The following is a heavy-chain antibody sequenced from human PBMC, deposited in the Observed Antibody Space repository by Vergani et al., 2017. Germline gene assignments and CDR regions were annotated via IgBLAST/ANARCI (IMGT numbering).Heavy chain of an antibody. CDR1: GFTFRDFY. CDR3: ARGNWNDGFNSYYYMDV. CDR2: ISGSGTSI. D-gene: IGHD1-1*01. J-gene: IGHJ6*03. Sequence: QVQLVESGGTLVKPGGSLRLSCAASGFTFRDFYMTWIRQVPGKGLEWVSHISGSGTSINYADSVKGRFTVSRDNAKKSLYLQMTSLRVEDTAVYYCARGNWNDGFNSYYYMDVWGKGTTVTVSS. V-gene: IGHV3-11*01.